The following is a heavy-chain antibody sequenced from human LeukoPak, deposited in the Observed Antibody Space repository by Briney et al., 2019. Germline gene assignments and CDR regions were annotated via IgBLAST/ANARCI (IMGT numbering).Heavy chain of an antibody. J-gene: IGHJ4*02. CDR3: VRAYPPLRTSAAGDH. CDR1: GWSFNDHY. V-gene: IGHV3-69-1*01. D-gene: IGHD6-25*01. Sequence: PSETLSLTCAVYGWSFNDHYWNWVRQAPGSGLEWVSAISYRISPTYYADSVKGRFTISRDNAKNSLYLQMDSLRAEDTAVYYCVRAYPPLRTSAAGDHWGQGTLVTVSS. CDR2: ISYRISPT.